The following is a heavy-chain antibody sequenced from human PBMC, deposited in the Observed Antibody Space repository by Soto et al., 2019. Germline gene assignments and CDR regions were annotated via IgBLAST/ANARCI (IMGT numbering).Heavy chain of an antibody. CDR1: VFTFKDFG. V-gene: IGHV3-23*01. D-gene: IGHD4-17*01. CDR3: AKDVRYGVTLFHF. J-gene: IGHJ4*02. CDR2: VSGGGENT. Sequence: PGGSLRLSCAASVFTFKDFGMAWVRHSPGKGLEWVPTVSGGGENTHYTDSVNGRFTISRDNSKNTVYLQMSSLRVDDTATYYCAKDVRYGVTLFHFWGQATLVTVSS.